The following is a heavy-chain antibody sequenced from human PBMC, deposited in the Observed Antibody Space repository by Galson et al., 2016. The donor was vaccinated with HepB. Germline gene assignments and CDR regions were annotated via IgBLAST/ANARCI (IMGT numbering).Heavy chain of an antibody. Sequence: PALVKPTQTLTLTCTFSGFSLSTSAEGVGWIRQPPGKALEWLGIIYWQDDKRYSPSLRSRLSITKDTSKNQVVLTMTNMAPVDTATYYCAHRRLAYYPASEFDFWGQGTLVTVSS. CDR1: GFSLSTSAEG. V-gene: IGHV2-5*01. J-gene: IGHJ4*02. D-gene: IGHD3-10*01. CDR3: AHRRLAYYPASEFDF. CDR2: IYWQDDK.